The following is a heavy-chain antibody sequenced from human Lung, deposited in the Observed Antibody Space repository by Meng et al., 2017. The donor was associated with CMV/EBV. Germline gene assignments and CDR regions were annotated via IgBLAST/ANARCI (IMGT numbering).Heavy chain of an antibody. D-gene: IGHD3-3*01. CDR3: ARDFKRRRGIFGTFSGGHYGLDV. J-gene: IGHJ6*02. V-gene: IGHV1-69*10. Sequence: SVNVSXKASGDTFSHYAISWVRQAPGQGLEWMGGIIATLGVTNYAQRFQGRLTITADKSTSTAYMALSSLRSEDTPVYHCARDFKRRRGIFGTFSGGHYGLDVWGQGSTVTVSS. CDR2: IIATLGVT. CDR1: GDTFSHYA.